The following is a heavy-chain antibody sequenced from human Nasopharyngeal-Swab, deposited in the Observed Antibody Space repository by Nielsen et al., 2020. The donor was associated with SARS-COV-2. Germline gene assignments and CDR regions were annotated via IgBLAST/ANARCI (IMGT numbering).Heavy chain of an antibody. CDR2: INHSGST. V-gene: IGHV4-34*01. CDR3: ARGSPRSGMDV. Sequence: ESLKISCAATGFTFSSDWMSWVRQPPGKGLEWIGEINHSGSTNYNPSLKSRVTISVDTSKNQFSLKLSSVTAADTAVYYCARGSPRSGMDVWGQGTTVTVSS. J-gene: IGHJ6*02. CDR1: GFTFSSDW.